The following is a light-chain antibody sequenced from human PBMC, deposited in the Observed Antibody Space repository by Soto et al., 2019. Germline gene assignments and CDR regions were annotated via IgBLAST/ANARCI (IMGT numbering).Light chain of an antibody. Sequence: DIQMTQFPSTLSASEGDRVTITCRASQSISNRLAWFQQKSGEAPNLLIHKASSLESGVPSRSSGSGSGTEFTLTISSLQPDDFATYYCQQYNTYSWTFGQGTKVDIK. CDR1: QSISNR. CDR3: QQYNTYSWT. J-gene: IGKJ1*01. CDR2: KAS. V-gene: IGKV1-5*03.